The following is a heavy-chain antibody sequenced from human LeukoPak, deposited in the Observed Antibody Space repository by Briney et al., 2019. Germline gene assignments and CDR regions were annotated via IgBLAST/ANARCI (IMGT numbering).Heavy chain of an antibody. V-gene: IGHV1-69*01. D-gene: IGHD2-2*01. CDR1: GGTFSSYA. Sequence: SVKVSCKASGGTFSSYAISWVRQAPGQGLEWMGGIIPIFGTANYAQKFQGRVTITADESTSTAYMELSSLRSEDTAVYYCARVDCSSTSCYDYYYYGMDVWGKGTTATVSS. J-gene: IGHJ6*04. CDR2: IIPIFGTA. CDR3: ARVDCSSTSCYDYYYYGMDV.